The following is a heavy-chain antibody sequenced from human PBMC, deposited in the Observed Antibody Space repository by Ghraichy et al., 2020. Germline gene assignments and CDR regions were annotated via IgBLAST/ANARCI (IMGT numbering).Heavy chain of an antibody. CDR3: ARSPGDYAFGYFDY. CDR2: IKQDGSEK. J-gene: IGHJ4*02. Sequence: GGSLRLSCAASGFTFSSYWMSWVRQAPGKGLEWVANIKQDGSEKNYVDSVKGRFTISRDNAKNSLYLQMNSLRAEDTAVYYCARSPGDYAFGYFDYWGQGTLVTVSS. V-gene: IGHV3-7*03. D-gene: IGHD4-17*01. CDR1: GFTFSSYW.